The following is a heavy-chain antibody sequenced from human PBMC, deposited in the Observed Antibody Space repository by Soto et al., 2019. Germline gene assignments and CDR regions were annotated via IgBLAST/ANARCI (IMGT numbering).Heavy chain of an antibody. CDR2: IWYDGSNK. J-gene: IGHJ6*02. V-gene: IGHV3-33*01. D-gene: IGHD4-17*01. CDR1: GFTFSSYG. Sequence: GGSLRLSCAASGFTFSSYGMHWVRQAPGKGLEWVAVIWYDGSNKYYADSVKGRFTISRDNSKNTLYLQMNSLRAEDTAVYYCYRDGGKDYELYDGMDVWGQGTTVTVSS. CDR3: YRDGGKDYELYDGMDV.